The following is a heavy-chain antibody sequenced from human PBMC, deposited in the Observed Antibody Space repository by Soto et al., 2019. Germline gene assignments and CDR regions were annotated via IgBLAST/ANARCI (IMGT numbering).Heavy chain of an antibody. J-gene: IGHJ4*02. D-gene: IGHD6-6*01. V-gene: IGHV3-30*18. CDR1: GFTFSNYG. CDR3: AKDLTSRSSDYYFDY. CDR2: ISYSGNDY. Sequence: GGSLRLSCAAFGFTFSNYGIHWVRQAPGKGLEWVAVISYSGNDYHYADSVKGRFTISRDNSKNTLYLQMNSLRAEDTAVYYCAKDLTSRSSDYYFDYWGQGTLVTVSS.